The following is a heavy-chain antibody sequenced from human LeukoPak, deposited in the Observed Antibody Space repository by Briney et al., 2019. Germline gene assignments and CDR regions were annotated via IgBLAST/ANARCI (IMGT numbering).Heavy chain of an antibody. V-gene: IGHV1-18*01. CDR2: ISAYNGNT. Sequence: GASVKVSCKASGYTFTSYGISWVRQAPGQGLEWMGWISAYNGNTNYAQKLQGRVTMTTDTSTSTAYMELRSLRSDDTAVYYCARDFYYYDSSGYYGGAFDIWGQGTMVTVSS. CDR1: GYTFTSYG. J-gene: IGHJ3*02. CDR3: ARDFYYYDSSGYYGGAFDI. D-gene: IGHD3-22*01.